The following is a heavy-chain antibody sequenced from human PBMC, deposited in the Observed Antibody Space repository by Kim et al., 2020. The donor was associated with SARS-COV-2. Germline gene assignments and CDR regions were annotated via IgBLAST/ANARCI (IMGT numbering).Heavy chain of an antibody. CDR2: ISAYNGNT. V-gene: IGHV1-18*04. CDR1: GYTFTSYG. Sequence: ASVKVSCKASGYTFTSYGISWVRQAPGQGLEWMGWISAYNGNTNYAQKLQGRVTMTTDTSTSTAYMELRSLRSDDTAVYYCARDSEPHQYYDFWSGYADYWGQGTLVTVSS. D-gene: IGHD3-3*01. CDR3: ARDSEPHQYYDFWSGYADY. J-gene: IGHJ4*02.